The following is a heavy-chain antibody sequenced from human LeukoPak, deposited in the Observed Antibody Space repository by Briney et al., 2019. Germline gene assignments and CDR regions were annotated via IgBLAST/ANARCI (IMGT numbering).Heavy chain of an antibody. Sequence: QSGGSLRLSCAASGFTFSSYAMTWVRQAPGKGLEWVSTISGSGGSTYYADSVKGRFTISRDNSKNTLYLQMNSLRAEDTAVYYCAKGLKWFDYWGQGTLVTVSS. CDR1: GFTFSSYA. V-gene: IGHV3-23*01. CDR2: ISGSGGST. CDR3: AKGLKWFDY. J-gene: IGHJ4*02. D-gene: IGHD2-8*01.